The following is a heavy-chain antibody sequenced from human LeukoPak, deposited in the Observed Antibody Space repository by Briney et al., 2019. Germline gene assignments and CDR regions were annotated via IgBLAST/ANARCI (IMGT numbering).Heavy chain of an antibody. CDR2: IYYSGST. CDR1: GGSISGFEYY. Sequence: PSETLSLTCTVSGGSISGFEYYWGWIRQPPGKGLEWIGYIYYSGSTNYNPSLKSRVTISVDTSKNQFSLKLSSVTAADTAVYYCARVGYSYGLGYYYYYMDVWGKGTTVTISS. V-gene: IGHV4-61*08. D-gene: IGHD5-18*01. CDR3: ARVGYSYGLGYYYYYMDV. J-gene: IGHJ6*03.